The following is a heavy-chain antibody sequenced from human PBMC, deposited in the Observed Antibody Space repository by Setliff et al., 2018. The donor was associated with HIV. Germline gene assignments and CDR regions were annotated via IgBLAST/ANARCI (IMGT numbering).Heavy chain of an antibody. J-gene: IGHJ5*02. V-gene: IGHV1-18*01. Sequence: GASVKVSCKASGYTFISYGVSWVRQAPGQGLEWMGWISVKNGNTNYAQKFQGRVTMTTDTSTSTAYMELRSLGSDDTAVYYCAKRTFGSGRLDPWGQGTLVTVSS. CDR1: GYTFISYG. CDR2: ISVKNGNT. D-gene: IGHD3-16*01. CDR3: AKRTFGSGRLDP.